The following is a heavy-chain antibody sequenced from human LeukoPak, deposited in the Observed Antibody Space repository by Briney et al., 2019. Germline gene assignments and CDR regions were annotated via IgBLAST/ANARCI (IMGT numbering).Heavy chain of an antibody. V-gene: IGHV1-2*02. CDR2: INPNSGGT. J-gene: IGHJ4*02. Sequence: GASVKVSCKASGYTLTDYYMHWVRQAPGQGLEWMGWINPNSGGTNYAQKFKGRVTLTRDTSITTAYMELSSLRPDDTAVYYCARGSYSESSAYSPYSWGQGTLITVSS. D-gene: IGHD3-22*01. CDR3: ARGSYSESSAYSPYS. CDR1: GYTLTDYY.